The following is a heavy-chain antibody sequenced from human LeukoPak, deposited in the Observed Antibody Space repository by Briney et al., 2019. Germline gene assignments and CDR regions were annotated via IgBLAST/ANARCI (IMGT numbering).Heavy chain of an antibody. CDR2: IYTGGST. CDR1: GFTVSSNY. J-gene: IGHJ4*02. CDR3: ARQSLHYDFWSGYYDY. D-gene: IGHD3-3*01. V-gene: IGHV3-53*01. Sequence: PGGSLRLSCAASGFTVSSNYMSWVRQAPGKGLEWVSGIYTGGSTHYADSVKGRFTISRDNSKNTLYLQMNSLRAEDTAVYYCARQSLHYDFWSGYYDYWGQGALVTVPS.